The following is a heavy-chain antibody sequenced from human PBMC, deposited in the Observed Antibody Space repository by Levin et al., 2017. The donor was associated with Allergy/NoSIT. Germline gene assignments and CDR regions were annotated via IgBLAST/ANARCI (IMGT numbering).Heavy chain of an antibody. CDR3: AKDIQSSGWGGVDY. J-gene: IGHJ4*02. D-gene: IGHD6-19*01. V-gene: IGHV3-9*01. Sequence: GGSLRLSCAASGFTFDDYAMHWVRQAPGKGLEWVSGISWNSGSIGYADSVKGRFTISRDNAKNSLYLQMNSLRAEDTALYYCAKDIQSSGWGGVDYWGQGTLVTVSS. CDR1: GFTFDDYA. CDR2: ISWNSGSI.